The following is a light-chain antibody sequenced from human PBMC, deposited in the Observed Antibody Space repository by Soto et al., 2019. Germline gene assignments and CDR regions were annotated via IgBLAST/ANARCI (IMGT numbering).Light chain of an antibody. J-gene: IGKJ4*02. CDR2: GAS. Sequence: IVMTLSPATLSVSPGELATLSCSPIRSVSVNLAWYQQKPCQAPRLLIYGASTRATGIPARFSGSGSGTEFTLTVSSLQSEDFAVYYCQQYNTSPLTFGGGTKVDIK. V-gene: IGKV3D-15*01. CDR3: QQYNTSPLT. CDR1: RSVSVN.